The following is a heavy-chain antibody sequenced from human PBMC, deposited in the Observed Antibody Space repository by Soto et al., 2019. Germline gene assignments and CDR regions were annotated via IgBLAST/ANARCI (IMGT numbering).Heavy chain of an antibody. D-gene: IGHD3-9*01. V-gene: IGHV3-64D*06. Sequence: PGGSLRLSCSASGFTFSEYSMHWVRQAPGKGLQYVSTISSDGDITYYADSVKGRFTISRDNSKNTLYLQMNSLRPEDTAVYYCVKVSTFYDILTGSYSTEFFDPWGQGTLVTVSS. J-gene: IGHJ5*02. CDR3: VKVSTFYDILTGSYSTEFFDP. CDR1: GFTFSEYS. CDR2: ISSDGDIT.